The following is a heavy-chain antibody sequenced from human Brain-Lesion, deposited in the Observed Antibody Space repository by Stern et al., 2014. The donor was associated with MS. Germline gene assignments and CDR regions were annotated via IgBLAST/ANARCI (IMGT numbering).Heavy chain of an antibody. CDR3: ARVYNTIYGIVTQRGSGMDV. Sequence: EVQLVESGGGLVQPGGSLTISCTAAGFTFGNYWMTWVRQAPGKGLEWVANIKEDGTEKNYVDSVKGRFTISRDNARNSSYLQMNSLRVEDTALYYCARVYNTIYGIVTQRGSGMDVWGQGTTVIVSS. CDR2: IKEDGTEK. CDR1: GFTFGNYW. V-gene: IGHV3-7*01. J-gene: IGHJ6*02. D-gene: IGHD3-3*01.